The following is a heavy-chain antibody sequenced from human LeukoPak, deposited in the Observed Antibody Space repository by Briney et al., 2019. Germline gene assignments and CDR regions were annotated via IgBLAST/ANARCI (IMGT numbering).Heavy chain of an antibody. D-gene: IGHD3-3*01. CDR3: ASATYYDFWSGYQFYYFDY. Sequence: GGSLRLSCAASGFTFSSYWMSWVRQAPGKGLEWVANIKQDGSEKYYVDSVKGRFTISRDNAKNSLYLQMNSLRAEDTAVYYCASATYYDFWSGYQFYYFDYWGQGTLVTVSS. CDR2: IKQDGSEK. CDR1: GFTFSSYW. J-gene: IGHJ4*02. V-gene: IGHV3-7*01.